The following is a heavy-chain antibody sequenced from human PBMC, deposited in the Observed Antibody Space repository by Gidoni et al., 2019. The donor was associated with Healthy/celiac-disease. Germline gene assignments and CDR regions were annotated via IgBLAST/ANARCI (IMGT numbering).Heavy chain of an antibody. V-gene: IGHV2-5*01. CDR2: IYWNDDK. CDR1: GFSLSTCGQG. Sequence: QITLTESGPTLVNPTQTLTLTCPFSGFSLSTCGQGVGCIRQPPGKALEWLALIYWNDDKRYSPSLKSRLTITKDTSKNQVVLTMTNMDPVDTATYYCAHRLRPITMVRGVEFFDIWGQGTMVTVSS. J-gene: IGHJ3*02. D-gene: IGHD3-10*01. CDR3: AHRLRPITMVRGVEFFDI.